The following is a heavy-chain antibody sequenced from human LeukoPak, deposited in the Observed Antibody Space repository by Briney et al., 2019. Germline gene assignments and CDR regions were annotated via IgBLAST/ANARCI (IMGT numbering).Heavy chain of an antibody. J-gene: IGHJ3*02. CDR3: ARGPYGRNLYDAFDM. CDR2: IWYDGSNK. D-gene: IGHD4-23*01. CDR1: GFTFSRYG. Sequence: GGSLRLSCAASGFTFSRYGIHWVRQAPGKGLEWVAVIWYDGSNKYYADSVKGRFTISRDNSKNTLYLQMNSLRVEDTAVYYCARGPYGRNLYDAFDMWGQGAMVTVSS. V-gene: IGHV3-33*01.